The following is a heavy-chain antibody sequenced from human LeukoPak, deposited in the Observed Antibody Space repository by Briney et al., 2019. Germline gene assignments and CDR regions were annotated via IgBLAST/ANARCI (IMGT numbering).Heavy chain of an antibody. D-gene: IGHD6-19*01. V-gene: IGHV3-23*01. CDR2: ITGSDGRT. CDR1: GFTFSSYA. Sequence: GGSLRLSCAASGFTFSSYAMSWVRQAPGKGLEWVSTITGSDGRTYYAESVKGRFTISRDNSKNTLYLQMHSLRAEDTAVYYCARGGLAVAGSRVPFDYWGQGTLVTVSS. J-gene: IGHJ4*02. CDR3: ARGGLAVAGSRVPFDY.